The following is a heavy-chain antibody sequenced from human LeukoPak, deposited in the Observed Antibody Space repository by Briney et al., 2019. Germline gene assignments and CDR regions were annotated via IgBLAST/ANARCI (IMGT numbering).Heavy chain of an antibody. CDR3: AKATGYSNFFDY. CDR1: GFTFGDYA. Sequence: GGSLRLSCAASGFTFGDYAMHWVRQAPGKGLEWVSGISWNSGSIGYADSVKGRFTISGDNAKNSLYLQMNSLRAEDTALYYCAKATGYSNFFDYWGQGTLVTVSS. D-gene: IGHD4-11*01. V-gene: IGHV3-9*01. J-gene: IGHJ4*02. CDR2: ISWNSGSI.